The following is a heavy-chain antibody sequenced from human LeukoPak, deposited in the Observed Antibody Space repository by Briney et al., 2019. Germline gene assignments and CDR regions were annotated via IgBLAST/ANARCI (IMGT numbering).Heavy chain of an antibody. V-gene: IGHV1-69*04. CDR3: ARDQVSYFDY. CDR1: GGIFSSYA. Sequence: SVKVSCKASGGIFSSYAISWVRQAPGQGLEWMGRIIPMFGIANYAQKFQGRVTMTTDTSTSTAYMELRSLRSDDTAVYYCARDQVSYFDYWGQGTLVTVSS. CDR2: IIPMFGIA. J-gene: IGHJ4*02. D-gene: IGHD2/OR15-2a*01.